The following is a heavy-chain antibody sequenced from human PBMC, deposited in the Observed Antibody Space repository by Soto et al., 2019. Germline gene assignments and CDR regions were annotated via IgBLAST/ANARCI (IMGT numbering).Heavy chain of an antibody. Sequence: PGWSLRLSCAASGFTVSSYAVSLVRQAPGKGPEWIPAISGSGSTIYYADSVKGRFTISRDNSKKTLYLQMSSLRAEETAVYYCAKVFYYYDSSGYYYFDYWGEGTLVTVSS. CDR2: ISGSGSTI. CDR1: GFTVSSYA. V-gene: IGHV3-23*01. J-gene: IGHJ4*02. D-gene: IGHD3-22*01. CDR3: AKVFYYYDSSGYYYFDY.